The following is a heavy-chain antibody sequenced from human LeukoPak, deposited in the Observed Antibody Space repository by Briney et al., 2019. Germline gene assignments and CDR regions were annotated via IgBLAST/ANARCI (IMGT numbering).Heavy chain of an antibody. D-gene: IGHD3-10*01. J-gene: IGHJ4*02. V-gene: IGHV3-30*18. CDR2: ISYDGSNK. CDR3: AKDPGDEYYFDY. CDR1: GFTFSSYG. Sequence: GGSLRLSCAASGFTFSSYGMHWVRQAPGKGLEWVAVISYDGSNKYYADSVKGRFTISRDNSKNTLYLQMNSLRAEDTAVYYCAKDPGDEYYFDYWGQGTLVTVSS.